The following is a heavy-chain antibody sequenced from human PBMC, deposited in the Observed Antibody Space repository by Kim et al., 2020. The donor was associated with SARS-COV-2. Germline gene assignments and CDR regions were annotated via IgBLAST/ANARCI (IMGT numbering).Heavy chain of an antibody. CDR3: ARDPTITMVRGIGGTDYYYGMDV. J-gene: IGHJ6*02. Sequence: GGSLRLSCAASGFTVSSNYMSWVRQAPGKGLEWVSVIYSGGSTYYADSVKGRFTISRDNSKNTLYLQMNSLRAEDTAVYYCARDPTITMVRGIGGTDYYYGMDVWGQGTTVTVSS. D-gene: IGHD3-10*01. CDR1: GFTVSSNY. CDR2: IYSGGST. V-gene: IGHV3-53*01.